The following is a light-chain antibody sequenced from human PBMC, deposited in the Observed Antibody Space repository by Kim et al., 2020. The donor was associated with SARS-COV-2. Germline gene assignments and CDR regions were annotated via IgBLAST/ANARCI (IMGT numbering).Light chain of an antibody. V-gene: IGLV2-18*02. J-gene: IGLJ2*01. CDR1: SGDVGSYNR. CDR2: EVS. Sequence: GQSGTISCTGTSGDVGSYNRVSWYQQPPGTAPKLMIYEVSKRPSGVPDRFSGSKSGNTASLTISGLQAEDEADYYCSSYTSSSTLVFGGGTQLTVL. CDR3: SSYTSSSTLV.